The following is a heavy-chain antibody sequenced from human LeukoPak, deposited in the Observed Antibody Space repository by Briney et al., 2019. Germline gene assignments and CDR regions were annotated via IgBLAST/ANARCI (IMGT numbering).Heavy chain of an antibody. V-gene: IGHV4-30-2*01. D-gene: IGHD4-17*01. CDR2: IYHSGST. J-gene: IGHJ4*02. CDR3: ARGYGETLTDYFDY. Sequence: PSQTLSLTCAVSGGSISSGGYSWSWIRQPPGEGLEWIGYIYHSGSTYYNPSLKSRVTISVDRSKNQFSLKLSSVTAADTAVYYCARGYGETLTDYFDYWGQGTLVTVSS. CDR1: GGSISSGGYS.